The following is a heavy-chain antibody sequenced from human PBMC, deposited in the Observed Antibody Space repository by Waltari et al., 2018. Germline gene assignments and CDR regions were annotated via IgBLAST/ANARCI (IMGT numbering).Heavy chain of an antibody. V-gene: IGHV3-74*01. CDR3: ARLSRHLDHTLDL. J-gene: IGHJ6*02. Sequence: EVQLMESGGRSVQIGGSLTLSCAASGIPFRAYWMHWVRQAPGKGLLWVSHINTDGVTKSHADSVRGRFTISRDNAKQTLYLQMNSLRADDTAVYYCARLSRHLDHTLDLWGQGTTVTVSS. CDR2: INTDGVTK. CDR1: GIPFRAYW.